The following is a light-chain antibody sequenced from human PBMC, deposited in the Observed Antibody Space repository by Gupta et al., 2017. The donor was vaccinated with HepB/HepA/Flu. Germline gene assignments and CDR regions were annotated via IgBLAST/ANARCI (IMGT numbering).Light chain of an antibody. Sequence: DIQMTQSPSSLSASVGDRVTITCRASQSISSYLNWYQQKPGKAPKLLIYAASRLQSGVPSRFSGSQSGIXFSLSIXCRQPTDFATYFFRHRYSTLITFGXATKVDIK. V-gene: IGKV1-39*01. CDR1: QSISSY. J-gene: IGKJ4*01. CDR2: AAS. CDR3: RHRYSTLIT.